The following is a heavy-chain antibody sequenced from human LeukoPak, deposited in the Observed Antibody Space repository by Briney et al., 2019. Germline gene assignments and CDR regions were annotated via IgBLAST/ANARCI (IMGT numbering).Heavy chain of an antibody. CDR2: IKQDGSEK. CDR1: GFTFSSYW. J-gene: IGHJ4*02. D-gene: IGHD2-15*01. V-gene: IGHV3-7*01. CDR3: ARRSGYCSGGSCYPPYYFDY. Sequence: GGSLRLSCAASGFTFSSYWMSWVRQAPGKGLEWVANIKQDGSEKYYVDSVKGRFTISRDNAKNSLYLQMNSLRAEDTAVYYCARRSGYCSGGSCYPPYYFDYWGQGTLVTVSS.